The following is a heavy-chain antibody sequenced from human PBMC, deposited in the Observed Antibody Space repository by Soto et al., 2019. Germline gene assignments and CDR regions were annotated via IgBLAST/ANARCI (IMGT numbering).Heavy chain of an antibody. V-gene: IGHV3-48*01. CDR3: VRDHNWAFDI. J-gene: IGHJ3*02. Sequence: EVQLVESGGDLVQPGGSLRLSCAASGFSFKSYSMNWVRQDPVKGLEWVSYISRDSGARYYADSVKGRFTISRDNVEDSLYLQMNILRAEDTAVYYCVRDHNWAFDIWGQGTTVTVSS. CDR1: GFSFKSYS. CDR2: ISRDSGAR.